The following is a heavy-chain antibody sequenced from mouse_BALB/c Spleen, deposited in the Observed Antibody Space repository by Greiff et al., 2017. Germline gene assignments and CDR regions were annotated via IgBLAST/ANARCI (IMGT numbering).Heavy chain of an antibody. CDR3: ARDGNYPHYAMDY. V-gene: IGHV14-3*02. CDR2: IDPANGNT. D-gene: IGHD2-1*01. Sequence: EVQLQQSGAELVKPGASVKLSCTASGFNIKDTYMHWVKQRPEQGLEWIGRIDPANGNTKYDPKFQGKATITADTSSNTAYLQLSSLTSEDTAVYYCARDGNYPHYAMDYWGQGTSVTVSS. J-gene: IGHJ4*01. CDR1: GFNIKDTY.